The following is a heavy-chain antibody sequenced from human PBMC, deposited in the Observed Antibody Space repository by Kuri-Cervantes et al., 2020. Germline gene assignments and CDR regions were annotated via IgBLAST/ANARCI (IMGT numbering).Heavy chain of an antibody. CDR2: MNPNSGNT. CDR1: GYTFTSYD. Sequence: ASVKVSCKASGYTFTSYDINWVRQATGQGLEWMGWMNPNSGNTGYAQKFQGRVTMTRDTSISTAYMELSRLRSDDTAVYYCAREGEMARDYFDYWGQGTLVTVSS. D-gene: IGHD5-24*01. CDR3: AREGEMARDYFDY. J-gene: IGHJ4*02. V-gene: IGHV1-8*01.